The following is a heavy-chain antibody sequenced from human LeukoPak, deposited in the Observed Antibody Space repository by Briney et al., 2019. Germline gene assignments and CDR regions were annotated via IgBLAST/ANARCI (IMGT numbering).Heavy chain of an antibody. V-gene: IGHV5-51*01. CDR1: GYSFTADW. CDR2: IYPGDSDT. CDR3: ARPTSGWSCDY. J-gene: IGHJ4*02. Sequence: GESLKISCKGSGYSFTADWIGWVRQMPGKGLEWMGAIYPGDSDTRYSPSFQGQVTISADKSISTAYLQWSSLKASDTAMYYCARPTSGWSCDYWGQGTLVTVSS. D-gene: IGHD6-19*01.